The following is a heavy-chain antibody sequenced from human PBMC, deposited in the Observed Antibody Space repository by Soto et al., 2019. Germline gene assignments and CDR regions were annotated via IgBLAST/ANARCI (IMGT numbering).Heavy chain of an antibody. CDR3: ARSSSGWFYFDY. Sequence: PSETLSLTCTVSGDSITNSDYYWSWIRQSPGKGLEWIGYIYYSGTINYNPSLKSRVTISVDTSKNQFSLKLSSVTAADTAVYYWARSSSGWFYFDYWAQGTLVTVSS. V-gene: IGHV4-61*08. J-gene: IGHJ4*02. D-gene: IGHD6-19*01. CDR2: IYYSGTI. CDR1: GDSITNSDYY.